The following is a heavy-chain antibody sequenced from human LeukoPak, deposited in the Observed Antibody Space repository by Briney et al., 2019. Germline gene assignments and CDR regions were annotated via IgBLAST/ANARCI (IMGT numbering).Heavy chain of an antibody. CDR3: ARAPYDFWNGYYDY. J-gene: IGHJ4*02. D-gene: IGHD3-3*01. CDR1: GGSISSYY. CDR2: IYYSGST. Sequence: SETLSLTCTVSGGSISSYYWSWIRQPPGKGLEWIGYIYYSGSTNYNPSLKSRVTISVDTSKNQFSLKLSSVTAADTAVYYCARAPYDFWNGYYDYWGQGTLVTVSS. V-gene: IGHV4-59*08.